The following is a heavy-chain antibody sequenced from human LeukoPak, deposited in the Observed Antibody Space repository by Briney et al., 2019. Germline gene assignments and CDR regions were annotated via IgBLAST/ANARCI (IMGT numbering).Heavy chain of an antibody. Sequence: PGGSLRLSCAASGFTFSSYSMNWVRQAPGKGLGWVSSISSSSSYIYYADSVKGRFTISRGNAKNSLYLQMNSLRAEDTAVYYCARDKWSDIVASQRVPFDYWGQGTLVTVSS. D-gene: IGHD5-12*01. CDR2: ISSSSSYI. CDR3: ARDKWSDIVASQRVPFDY. V-gene: IGHV3-21*01. J-gene: IGHJ4*02. CDR1: GFTFSSYS.